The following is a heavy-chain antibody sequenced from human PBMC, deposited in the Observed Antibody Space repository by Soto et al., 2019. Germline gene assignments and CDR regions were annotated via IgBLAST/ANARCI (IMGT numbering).Heavy chain of an antibody. D-gene: IGHD5-12*01. CDR3: ARSHIVPRLFMYPFDS. V-gene: IGHV4-4*02. CDR2: IYYGGST. Sequence: SETLSLTCAVSGGSLSSSNSLSWVRQPPGKGLEWIGGIYYGGSTNYNPSLESRVTISLDTSKNQFSLTLSSVTAADTAVYYCARSHIVPRLFMYPFDSWGQGTLVTVSS. CDR1: GGSLSSSNS. J-gene: IGHJ4*02.